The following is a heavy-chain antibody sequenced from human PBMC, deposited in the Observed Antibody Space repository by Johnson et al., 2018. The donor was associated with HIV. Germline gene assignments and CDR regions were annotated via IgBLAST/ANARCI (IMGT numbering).Heavy chain of an antibody. V-gene: IGHV3-7*05. Sequence: VQLVESGGGLVQPGGSLRLSCEASGFTFSSYWMSWVRQAPGKGLEWVANIKQDGSERYYVDSMKGRFTISRDNAKNSLYLQMNSLRAEDTALYYCAGYSSSWYDAFDMWGLGTLVTVSS. CDR1: GFTFSSYW. J-gene: IGHJ3*02. D-gene: IGHD6-13*01. CDR3: AGYSSSWYDAFDM. CDR2: IKQDGSER.